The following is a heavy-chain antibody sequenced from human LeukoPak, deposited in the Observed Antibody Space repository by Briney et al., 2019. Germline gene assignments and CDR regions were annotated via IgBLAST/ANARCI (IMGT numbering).Heavy chain of an antibody. J-gene: IGHJ6*03. D-gene: IGHD1-26*01. Sequence: SETLSLTCTVSGGSISSSSYYWGWIRQPPGKGLEWIGSIYYSGSTYYNPSLKSRVTISVDTPKNQFSLKLSSVTAADTAVYYCARVSPRGSYYYYYYMDVWGKGTTVTVSS. CDR1: GGSISSSSYY. CDR2: IYYSGST. V-gene: IGHV4-39*07. CDR3: ARVSPRGSYYYYYYMDV.